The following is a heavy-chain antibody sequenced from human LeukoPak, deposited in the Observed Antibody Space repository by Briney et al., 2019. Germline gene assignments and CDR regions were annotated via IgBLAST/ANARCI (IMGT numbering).Heavy chain of an antibody. D-gene: IGHD6-13*01. CDR1: GFTFDDYG. CDR3: ARGAAARQKEDYYYYMDV. CDR2: INWNGGST. J-gene: IGHJ6*03. Sequence: RPGGSLRLSCAASGFTFDDYGMSWVRLAPGKGLEWVSGINWNGGSTGYADSVKGRFTISRDNAKNSLYLQMNSLRAEDTALYYCARGAAARQKEDYYYYMDVWGKGTTVTVSS. V-gene: IGHV3-20*04.